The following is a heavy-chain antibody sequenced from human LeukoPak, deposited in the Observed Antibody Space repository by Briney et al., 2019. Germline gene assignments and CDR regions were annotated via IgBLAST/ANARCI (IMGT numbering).Heavy chain of an antibody. Sequence: ASETLSLTCTVSGGSISSSSYYWGWIRQPPGKGLEWIGSIYYSGSTYYNPSLKSRVTISVDTSKNQFSLKLSSVTAADTAVYYCARHDVRRNRADFWSGHEFDYWGQGTQVTVSS. CDR1: GGSISSSSYY. CDR3: ARHDVRRNRADFWSGHEFDY. D-gene: IGHD3-3*01. CDR2: IYYSGST. V-gene: IGHV4-39*01. J-gene: IGHJ4*02.